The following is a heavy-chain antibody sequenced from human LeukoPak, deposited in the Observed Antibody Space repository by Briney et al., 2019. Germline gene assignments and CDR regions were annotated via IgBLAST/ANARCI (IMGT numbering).Heavy chain of an antibody. D-gene: IGHD3-10*01. CDR1: GGSFSGYY. J-gene: IGHJ4*02. V-gene: IGHV4-34*01. CDR2: INHSGST. CDR3: ARGLKRGITMVRGAPGY. Sequence: SETLSLTCAVYGGSFSGYYWSWIRQPPGKGLEWIGEINHSGSTNYNPSLKSQVTISVDTSKNQFSLKLSSVTAADTAVYYCARGLKRGITMVRGAPGYRGQGTLVTVSS.